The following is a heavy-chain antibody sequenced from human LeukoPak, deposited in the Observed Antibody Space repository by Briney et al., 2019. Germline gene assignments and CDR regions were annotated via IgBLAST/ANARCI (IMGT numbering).Heavy chain of an antibody. CDR3: ARVPAAGHFDY. CDR2: IDDGGINT. D-gene: IGHD6-13*01. V-gene: IGHV3-23*01. Sequence: GGSLKLSCAASGFTFNNNDMTWVRQAPGKGLEWVSTIDDGGINTYYADSVKGRFTVSRDNSKNMLYLQLNSLRSEDTAVYYCARVPAAGHFDYWGQGTLVTVSS. J-gene: IGHJ4*02. CDR1: GFTFNNND.